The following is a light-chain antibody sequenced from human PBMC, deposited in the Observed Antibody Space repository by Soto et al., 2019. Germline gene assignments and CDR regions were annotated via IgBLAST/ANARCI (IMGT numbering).Light chain of an antibody. CDR2: DVS. CDR1: SSDVGGYNF. J-gene: IGLJ3*02. Sequence: QSALTQPASVSGSPGQSITISCTGTSSDVGGYNFVSWYQQHPGKAPKFVIYDVSNRPSGVSNRFSGSKSGNTASLTISGLQAEDEADYYCSSFATSSTHHLVFGGGTQLTVL. V-gene: IGLV2-14*03. CDR3: SSFATSSTHHLV.